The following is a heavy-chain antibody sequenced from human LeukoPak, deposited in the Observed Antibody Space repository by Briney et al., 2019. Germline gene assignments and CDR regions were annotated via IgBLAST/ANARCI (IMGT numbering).Heavy chain of an antibody. V-gene: IGHV3-53*01. D-gene: IGHD6-19*01. CDR1: GFNVSSSY. J-gene: IGHJ4*02. CDR2: IYSGGNT. Sequence: PGGSLRLSCAASGFNVSSSYMSWVRQAPGKGLEWVSVIYSGGNTYYADSVKGRFTISRDNSKNTLYLQMNSLRADDTAAYYCARGSKSGSSGWYIDYWGQGTQVTVSS. CDR3: ARGSKSGSSGWYIDY.